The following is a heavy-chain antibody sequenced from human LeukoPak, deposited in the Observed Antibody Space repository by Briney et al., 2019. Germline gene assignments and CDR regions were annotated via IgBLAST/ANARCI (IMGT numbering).Heavy chain of an antibody. CDR1: GFSFNTYG. CDR2: IWYDGSRE. D-gene: IGHD2-21*01. Sequence: GGSLRLSCVASGFSFNTYGMHWVRQAPGKGLEWVALIWYDGSREYYADSVKGRFTISRDDSKNTLYLQMSSLRVEDTAVFYCARDIPSPSYFYGMDVWGQGTAVTVSS. V-gene: IGHV3-33*01. CDR3: ARDIPSPSYFYGMDV. J-gene: IGHJ6*02.